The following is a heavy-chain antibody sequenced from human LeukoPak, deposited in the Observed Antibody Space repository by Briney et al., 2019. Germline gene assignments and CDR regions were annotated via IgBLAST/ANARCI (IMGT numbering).Heavy chain of an antibody. Sequence: GASVKVSCKASGYTFTSYDINWVRQAPGQGLEWMGWINPNSGGTNYAQKFQGRVTMTRDTSISTAYMELSRLRSDDTAVYYCARSLVMGLRFLDYWGQGTLVTVSS. CDR1: GYTFTSYD. CDR3: ARSLVMGLRFLDY. D-gene: IGHD3-3*01. CDR2: INPNSGGT. V-gene: IGHV1-2*02. J-gene: IGHJ4*02.